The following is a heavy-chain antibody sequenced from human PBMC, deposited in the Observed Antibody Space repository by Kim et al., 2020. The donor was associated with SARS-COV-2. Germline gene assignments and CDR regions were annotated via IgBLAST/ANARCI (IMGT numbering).Heavy chain of an antibody. Sequence: SETLSLTCTVSGGSISSGGYYWSWIRQHPGKGLEWIGYIYYSGSTYYNPSLKSRVTISVDTSKNQFSLKLSSVTAADTAVYYCAREGGYSGYDYYWGQGTLVTVSS. J-gene: IGHJ4*02. CDR3: AREGGYSGYDYY. D-gene: IGHD5-12*01. CDR1: GGSISSGGYY. V-gene: IGHV4-31*03. CDR2: IYYSGST.